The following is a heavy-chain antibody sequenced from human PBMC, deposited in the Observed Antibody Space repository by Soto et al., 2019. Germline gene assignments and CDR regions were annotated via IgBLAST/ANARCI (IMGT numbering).Heavy chain of an antibody. D-gene: IGHD1-7*01. V-gene: IGHV3-9*01. CDR1: GLTFDDYA. CDR3: AKGATGTTHGSTSYYYYYYYMDV. CDR2: ISWNSGSI. Sequence: HPGGSLRLSCAASGLTFDDYAMHWVRQAPGKGLEWVSGISWNSGSIGYADSVKGRFTISRDNAKNSLYLQMNSLRAEDTALYYCAKGATGTTHGSTSYYYYYYYMDVWGKGTTVTVSS. J-gene: IGHJ6*03.